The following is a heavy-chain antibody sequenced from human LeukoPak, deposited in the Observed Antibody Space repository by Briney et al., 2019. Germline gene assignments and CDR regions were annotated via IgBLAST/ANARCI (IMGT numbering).Heavy chain of an antibody. CDR2: ISGYNGNT. J-gene: IGHJ4*02. CDR3: ARTCSGASCYVIY. V-gene: IGHV1-18*01. D-gene: IGHD2-15*01. Sequence: ASVKVSCKASGYTFTNYGITWVRQAPGQGLEWMGWISGYNGNTNYAQKLQGRVTMTTETSTSTPYMELRSLRSDDTAIYYCARTCSGASCYVIYWGQGTLLTVSS. CDR1: GYTFTNYG.